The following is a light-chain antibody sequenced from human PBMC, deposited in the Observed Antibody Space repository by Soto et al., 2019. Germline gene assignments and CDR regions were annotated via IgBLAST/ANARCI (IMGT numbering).Light chain of an antibody. Sequence: QSVLTQPASASGSPGQSITISCTGTSSDVGGYNFVSWYQQHPGKAPKLLIYDVSDRPSGVSNRFSGSKSGNTASLTISGLQAEDEADYYCNSYTSSSTSYVFGSGTKVTVL. CDR1: SSDVGGYNF. J-gene: IGLJ1*01. V-gene: IGLV2-14*03. CDR2: DVS. CDR3: NSYTSSSTSYV.